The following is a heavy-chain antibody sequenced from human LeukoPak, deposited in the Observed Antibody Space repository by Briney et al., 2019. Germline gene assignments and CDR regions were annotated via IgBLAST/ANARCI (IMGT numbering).Heavy chain of an antibody. Sequence: GGSLRLSCAASGFTFSSYAMSWVRQAPGKGLEWVSAISGSGGSTYYADSVKGRFTISRDNSKNTLYLQMNSLRAEDTAVYYCARETESINYYESSGYGWFDPWGQGTLVTVSS. CDR3: ARETESINYYESSGYGWFDP. CDR2: ISGSGGST. D-gene: IGHD3-22*01. J-gene: IGHJ5*02. CDR1: GFTFSSYA. V-gene: IGHV3-23*01.